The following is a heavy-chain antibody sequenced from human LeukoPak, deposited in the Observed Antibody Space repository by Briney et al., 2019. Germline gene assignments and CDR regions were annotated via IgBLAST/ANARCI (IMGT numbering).Heavy chain of an antibody. Sequence: GASVKVSCKASGYTFTSYAMNWVRQAPGQGLEWMGWINTNTGNPTYAQGFTGRFVFSLDTSVSTAYLQISSLKAEDTAVYYCARANFCGGDCYFPDWFDPWGQGTLVTVSS. CDR3: ARANFCGGDCYFPDWFDP. CDR2: INTNTGNP. CDR1: GYTFTSYA. D-gene: IGHD2-21*02. J-gene: IGHJ5*02. V-gene: IGHV7-4-1*02.